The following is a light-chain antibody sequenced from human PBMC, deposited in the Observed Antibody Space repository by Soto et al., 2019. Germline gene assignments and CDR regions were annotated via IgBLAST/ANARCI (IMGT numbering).Light chain of an antibody. CDR1: QSISSW. V-gene: IGKV1-5*01. CDR3: QQYNSYAT. Sequence: DIQMTQSPSTLSASVGDRVTITCRASQSISSWLAWYQQKPGKAPKLLIYDASRLESGVPIRLSGSGSGTEFTLTISSMQPDDFATYYCQQYNSYATFGQGTKVDIK. J-gene: IGKJ1*01. CDR2: DAS.